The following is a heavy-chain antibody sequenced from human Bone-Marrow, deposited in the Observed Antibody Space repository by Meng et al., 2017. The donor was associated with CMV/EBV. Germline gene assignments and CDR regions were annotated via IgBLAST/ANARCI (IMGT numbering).Heavy chain of an antibody. CDR1: GYTFTSYY. CDR3: ARGLRYFDWLSPSDYYYGIDV. V-gene: IGHV1-46*01. J-gene: IGHJ6*02. Sequence: ASVKVSCKASGYTFTSYYMHWVRQAPGQGLEWMGIINPSGGSTSYAQKFQGRVTMTRDTSTSTVYMELSSLRSEDTAVYYCARGLRYFDWLSPSDYYYGIDVWGQGTLVTVSS. D-gene: IGHD3-9*01. CDR2: INPSGGST.